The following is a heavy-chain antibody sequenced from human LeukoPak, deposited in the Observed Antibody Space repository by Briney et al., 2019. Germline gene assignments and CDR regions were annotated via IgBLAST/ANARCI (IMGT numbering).Heavy chain of an antibody. CDR3: AASTGGGGNSPSGDY. CDR2: IVVGSGNT. J-gene: IGHJ4*02. Sequence: ASVKVSCKASGFTFTSSAMQWVRQARGQRPEWIGWIVVGSGNTNYAQKFQERVTITRDMSTSTAYMELSSLRSEDTAVYYCAASTGGGGNSPSGDYWGQGTLVTVSS. CDR1: GFTFTSSA. V-gene: IGHV1-58*02. D-gene: IGHD4-23*01.